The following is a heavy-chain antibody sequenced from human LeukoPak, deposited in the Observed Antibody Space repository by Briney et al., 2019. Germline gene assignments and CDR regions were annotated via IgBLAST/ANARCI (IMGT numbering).Heavy chain of an antibody. J-gene: IGHJ5*02. Sequence: PSETLSLTCTVSGGSISSHYWSWIRQPPGKGLEWIGYIYYSGSTNYNPSLKSRVTMSVDTSKNQFSLKLSSVTAADTAVYYCARDKLEEQLNWFDPWGQGTLVTVSS. CDR1: GGSISSHY. CDR3: ARDKLEEQLNWFDP. V-gene: IGHV4-59*11. CDR2: IYYSGST. D-gene: IGHD6-13*01.